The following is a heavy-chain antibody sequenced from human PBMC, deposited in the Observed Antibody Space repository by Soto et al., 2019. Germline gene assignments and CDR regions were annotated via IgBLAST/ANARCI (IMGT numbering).Heavy chain of an antibody. D-gene: IGHD6-13*01. V-gene: IGHV3-30-3*01. Sequence: PGGSLRLSCAASGFTFSSYAMHWVRQAPGKGLEWVAVISYDGSNKYYADSVKGRFTISRDNSKNTLYLQMNSLRAEDTAVYYCARTPSSFGSSWYARFDYWGQGTLVTVSS. CDR2: ISYDGSNK. CDR3: ARTPSSFGSSWYARFDY. J-gene: IGHJ4*02. CDR1: GFTFSSYA.